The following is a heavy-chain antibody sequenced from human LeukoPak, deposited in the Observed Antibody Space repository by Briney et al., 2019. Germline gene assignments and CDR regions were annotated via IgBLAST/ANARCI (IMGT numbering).Heavy chain of an antibody. D-gene: IGHD2-21*01. CDR3: AKFIGLVAPLDP. Sequence: GGSLRLSCAASGFTFSSYWMHWVRQAPGKGLEWVAVIWYDGSNKYYADSVKGRFTISRDNSKNTLYLQMNSLRDEDTAIYYCAKFIGLVAPLDPGGQGTLVTVSS. V-gene: IGHV3-33*06. CDR1: GFTFSSYW. CDR2: IWYDGSNK. J-gene: IGHJ5*02.